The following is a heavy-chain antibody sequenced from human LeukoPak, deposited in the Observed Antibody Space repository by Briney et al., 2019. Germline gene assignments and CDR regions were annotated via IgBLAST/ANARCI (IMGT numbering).Heavy chain of an antibody. CDR3: ARGLSYYFDY. V-gene: IGHV3-30*04. J-gene: IGHJ4*02. CDR2: ISYDGTYK. Sequence: GGSLRLSCAASGFIFSNYAIHWVRQAPGKGLEWLAVISYDGTYKYYADSVKGRFTISRDNAKNSLYLQMNSLRAEDTAVYYCARGLSYYFDYWGQGTLVTVSS. CDR1: GFIFSNYA.